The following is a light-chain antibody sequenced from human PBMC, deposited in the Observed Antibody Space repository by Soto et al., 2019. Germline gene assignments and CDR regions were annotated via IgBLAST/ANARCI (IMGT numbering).Light chain of an antibody. J-gene: IGKJ4*01. CDR1: QSVCRNF. V-gene: IGKV3-20*01. CDR2: GAS. Sequence: EIVLTQSPGTLSLSPGESTTLSCRASQSVCRNFLAWYQQKPGRAPRLLIHGASYRATGVPDRFSGSGAETDFTLTISRLEPEDVAVYYCHQYAASPLTFGGGTKVEIK. CDR3: HQYAASPLT.